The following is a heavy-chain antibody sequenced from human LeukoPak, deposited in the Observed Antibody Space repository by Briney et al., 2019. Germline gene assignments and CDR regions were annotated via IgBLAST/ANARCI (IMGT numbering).Heavy chain of an antibody. V-gene: IGHV4-59*01. D-gene: IGHD3-10*02. CDR3: ARCERLLCDRFDP. CDR2: IYHSGST. Sequence: SETLSLTCTVSGGSISTYYWSWIRRPPGKGLEWIGYIYHSGSTNYNPSLQSRVTISVDTSKNQFSLKLSSVTAADTAVYYCARCERLLCDRFDPWGQGTLVTVSS. CDR1: GGSISTYY. J-gene: IGHJ5*02.